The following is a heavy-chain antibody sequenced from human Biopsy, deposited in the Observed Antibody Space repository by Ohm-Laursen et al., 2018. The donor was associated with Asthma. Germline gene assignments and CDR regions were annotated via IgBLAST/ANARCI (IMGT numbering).Heavy chain of an antibody. CDR3: AKEVFPGWELRRGPDS. CDR1: GFTFSNYV. D-gene: IGHD1-26*01. Sequence: SSLRLSCAASGFTFSNYVMSWVRQAPGKGLDWVAVISFDGTNRNYTDSVKGRFTISRDNSRNTLHLEMNSLRAEDTAVYFCAKEVFPGWELRRGPDSWGQGTLVTVSS. V-gene: IGHV3-30*18. CDR2: ISFDGTNR. J-gene: IGHJ4*02.